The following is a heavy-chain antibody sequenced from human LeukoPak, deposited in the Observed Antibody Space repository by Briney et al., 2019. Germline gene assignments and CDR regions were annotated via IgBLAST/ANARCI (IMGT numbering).Heavy chain of an antibody. CDR2: ISGSGGST. V-gene: IGHV3-23*01. D-gene: IGHD2-15*01. J-gene: IGHJ4*02. CDR1: GFTSSSYS. Sequence: PGGSLRLSCAASGFTSSSYSMSWVRQAPGKGLEWVSAISGSGGSTYYADSVKGRFTISRDNSKNTLYLQMNSLRAEDTAVYYCAKNAQDIVVVVAATPYGSFDYWGQGTLVTVSS. CDR3: AKNAQDIVVVVAATPYGSFDY.